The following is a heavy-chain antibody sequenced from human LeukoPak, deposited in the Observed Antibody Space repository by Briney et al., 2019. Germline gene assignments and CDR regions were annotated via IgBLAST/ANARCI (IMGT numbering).Heavy chain of an antibody. J-gene: IGHJ5*02. CDR2: INHSGST. CDR1: GGSFSGNY. Sequence: SETLSLTCAVYGGSFSGNYWSWSRQPPGKGLEWIGEINHSGSTNYNPSLKSRVTISVDTSKNQFSLKLSSVTAADTAVYYCARRRWVGYCSSTTCPPYWFDPWGQGTLVTVSS. D-gene: IGHD2-2*01. CDR3: ARRRWVGYCSSTTCPPYWFDP. V-gene: IGHV4-34*01.